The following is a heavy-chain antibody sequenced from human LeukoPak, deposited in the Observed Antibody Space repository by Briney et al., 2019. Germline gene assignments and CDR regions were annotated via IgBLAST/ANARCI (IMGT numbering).Heavy chain of an antibody. J-gene: IGHJ3*02. D-gene: IGHD3-16*02. CDR3: ARGGRIMITFGGVIVSQRAFDI. CDR2: ISAYNGNT. V-gene: IGHV1-18*01. CDR1: GYTFTSYG. Sequence: RASVKVSCQASGYTFTSYGISWVRQAPGQGLEWMGWISAYNGNTNYAQKLQGRVTMTTDTSTSTAYMELRSLRSDDTAVYYCARGGRIMITFGGVIVSQRAFDIWGQGTMVTVSS.